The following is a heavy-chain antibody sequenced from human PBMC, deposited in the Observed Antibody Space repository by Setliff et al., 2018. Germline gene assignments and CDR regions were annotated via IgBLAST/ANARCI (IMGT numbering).Heavy chain of an antibody. J-gene: IGHJ4*02. D-gene: IGHD2-21*01. V-gene: IGHV1-69*05. CDR3: ARFLDPRDGYQNSPGFDF. CDR1: GYTFTTYA. CDR2: IIPFFRTA. Sequence: SVKVSCKTSGYTFTTYAISWMRQAPGQGLEWMGGIIPFFRTANYAQNFQDRVTITTDKTTSTAFMELSSLRSEDTAVYYCARFLDPRDGYQNSPGFDFWGQGALVTVSS.